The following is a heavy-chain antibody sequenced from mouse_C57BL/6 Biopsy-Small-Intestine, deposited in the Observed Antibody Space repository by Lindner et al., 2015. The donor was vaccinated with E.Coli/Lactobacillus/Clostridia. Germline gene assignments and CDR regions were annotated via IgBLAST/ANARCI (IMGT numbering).Heavy chain of an antibody. CDR1: GYSFTDYY. Sequence: VQLQESDPELVKPGASVKISCKASGYSFTDYYMHWVKQSHGNFLDWIGYIYPYNGLSSYNQKFKGKATLTVDKSSSTAYMELRSLTSEDSAVYYCARSEGSSGFFDYWGQGTTLTVSS. D-gene: IGHD3-2*02. J-gene: IGHJ2*01. CDR2: IYPYNGLS. V-gene: IGHV1-31*01. CDR3: ARSEGSSGFFDY.